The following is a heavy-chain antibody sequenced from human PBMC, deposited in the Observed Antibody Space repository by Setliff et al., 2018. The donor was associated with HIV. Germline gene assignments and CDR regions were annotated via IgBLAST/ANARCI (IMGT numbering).Heavy chain of an antibody. Sequence: SVKVSCKASGGTFSSYAISWVRQAPGQGLEWMGGIIPILGIANYAQKFQGRVTITADESTSTAYMELSSLRSEDTAVYYCARDYSPTLYYYDSSGTFDYWGQGTLVTVSS. D-gene: IGHD3-22*01. J-gene: IGHJ4*02. CDR2: IIPILGIA. V-gene: IGHV1-69*10. CDR3: ARDYSPTLYYYDSSGTFDY. CDR1: GGTFSSYA.